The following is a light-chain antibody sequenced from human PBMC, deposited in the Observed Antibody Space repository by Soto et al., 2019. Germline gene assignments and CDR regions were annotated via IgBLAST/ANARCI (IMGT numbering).Light chain of an antibody. V-gene: IGKV3-20*01. CDR3: HQYGSSHWT. Sequence: EIVLTQSPGTLSLSPGERATLSCRASQSGFSFYLAWFQQKPGQAPRLLIYGASTRATGIPDRFSGSGSGTDFTLTISRLEPEDFAVYYCHQYGSSHWTLGQGTKVEIK. CDR1: QSGFSFY. J-gene: IGKJ1*01. CDR2: GAS.